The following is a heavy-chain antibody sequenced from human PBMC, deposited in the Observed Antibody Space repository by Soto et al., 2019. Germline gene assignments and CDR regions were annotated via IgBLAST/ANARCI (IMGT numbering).Heavy chain of an antibody. CDR2: IIPIFGTA. CDR1: GGTFSSYA. Sequence: SVKVSCKASGGTFSSYAISWVRQAPGQGLEWMGGIIPIFGTANYAQKFQGRVTITADESTSTAYMELSILRSEDTAVYYCASLANIYCSGGSCYSDYYYYGMDVWGQGTTVTVSS. CDR3: ASLANIYCSGGSCYSDYYYYGMDV. V-gene: IGHV1-69*13. D-gene: IGHD2-15*01. J-gene: IGHJ6*02.